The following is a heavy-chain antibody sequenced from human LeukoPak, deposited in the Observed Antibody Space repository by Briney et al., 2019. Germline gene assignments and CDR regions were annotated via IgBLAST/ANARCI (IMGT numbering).Heavy chain of an antibody. CDR3: AAGIAAAGPLGYFDY. Sequence: SGVSLRLSCAASGFTFSSYAMSWVRQAPGKGLEWVSAISGSGGSTYHADSVKGRFTISRDNSKNTLYLQMNSLRAEDTAVYYCAAGIAAAGPLGYFDYWGQGTLVTVSS. CDR1: GFTFSSYA. D-gene: IGHD6-13*01. J-gene: IGHJ4*02. V-gene: IGHV3-23*01. CDR2: ISGSGGST.